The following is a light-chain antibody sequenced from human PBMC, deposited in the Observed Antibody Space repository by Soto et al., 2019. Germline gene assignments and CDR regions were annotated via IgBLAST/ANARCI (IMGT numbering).Light chain of an antibody. J-gene: IGKJ2*01. CDR2: GAS. CDR1: QSISSSY. V-gene: IGKV3-20*01. Sequence: EIVLNQSPSSLSLSPGDRATLSCRASQSISSSYLAWYQQKPGKAPRLLIYGASRRATGIPDRFSGRESGTDFTLTITTLQPEDSAVYFCQQYASSPYTFGQGTKVDIK. CDR3: QQYASSPYT.